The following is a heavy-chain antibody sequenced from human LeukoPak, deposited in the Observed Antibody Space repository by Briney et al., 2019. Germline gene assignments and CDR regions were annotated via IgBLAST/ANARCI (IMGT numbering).Heavy chain of an antibody. V-gene: IGHV3-23*01. CDR3: AKDREYYDFWSGQYYFDY. J-gene: IGHJ4*02. CDR1: GFTFSSYA. D-gene: IGHD3-3*01. CDR2: ISGSGGST. Sequence: GGSLRLSCAASGFTFSSYAMSWVRQAPGKGLEWVSAISGSGGSTYYADSVKGRSTISRDNSKNTLYLQMNSLRAEDTAVYYCAKDREYYDFWSGQYYFDYWGQGTLVTVSS.